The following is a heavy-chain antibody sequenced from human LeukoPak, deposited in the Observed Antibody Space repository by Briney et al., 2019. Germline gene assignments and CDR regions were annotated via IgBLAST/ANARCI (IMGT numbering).Heavy chain of an antibody. V-gene: IGHV4-39*07. CDR3: ARELERITMIVVADDAFDI. D-gene: IGHD3-22*01. CDR1: GGSISSSSYY. Sequence: SETLSLTCTVSGGSISSSSYYWGWIRQPPGKGLEWIGNIYYSGSTSYNPSLKSRVTISVDTSKNQFSLKLSSVTAADTAVYYCARELERITMIVVADDAFDIWGQGTMVTVSS. J-gene: IGHJ3*02. CDR2: IYYSGST.